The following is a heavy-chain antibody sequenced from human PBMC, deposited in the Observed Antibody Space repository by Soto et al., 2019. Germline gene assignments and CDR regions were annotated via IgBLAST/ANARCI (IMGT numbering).Heavy chain of an antibody. D-gene: IGHD2-2*01. V-gene: IGHV4-4*02. CDR3: ARVRQGCSSTSCYFDP. J-gene: IGHJ5*02. CDR1: GGSISSSNW. CDR2: IHHSGST. Sequence: PSETLSLTCAVSGGSISSSNWWNWVRQPPGKGLEWIGEIHHSGSTNYNPSLKSRVTISVDKSKNQFSLKLNSVTAADTAVYYCARVRQGCSSTSCYFDPRGQGNLVTVSS.